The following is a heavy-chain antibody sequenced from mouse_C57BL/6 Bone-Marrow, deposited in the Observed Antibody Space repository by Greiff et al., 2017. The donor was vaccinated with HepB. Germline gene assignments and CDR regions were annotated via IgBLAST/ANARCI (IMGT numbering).Heavy chain of an antibody. CDR2: INPSSGYT. D-gene: IGHD1-1*01. J-gene: IGHJ1*03. V-gene: IGHV1-4*01. CDR3: ARGDYGSSFWYFDV. Sequence: VQLVESGAELARPGASVKMSCKASGYTFTSYTMHWVKQRPGQGLEWIGYINPSSGYTKYNQKFKDKATLTADKSSSTAYMQLSSLTSEDSAVYYCARGDYGSSFWYFDVWGTGTTVTVSS. CDR1: GYTFTSYT.